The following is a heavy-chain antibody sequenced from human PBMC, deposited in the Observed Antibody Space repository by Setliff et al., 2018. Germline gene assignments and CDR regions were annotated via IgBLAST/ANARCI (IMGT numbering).Heavy chain of an antibody. D-gene: IGHD3-3*01. CDR1: GGTFIIYT. V-gene: IGHV1-69*06. CDR2: IIPIFGTA. CDR3: AISTIFGVVSPTPDAFDI. Sequence: QVSCKASGGTFIIYTISWVRQAPGRGLEWMGGIIPIFGTANYAQKFQGRVTITADKSTSTAYMELSSLRSEDTAVYYCAISTIFGVVSPTPDAFDIWGQGTMVTVSS. J-gene: IGHJ3*02.